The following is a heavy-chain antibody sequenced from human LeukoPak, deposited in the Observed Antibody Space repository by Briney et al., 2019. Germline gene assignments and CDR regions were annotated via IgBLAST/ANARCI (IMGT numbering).Heavy chain of an antibody. CDR3: AKATRGRCSSTSCYSVNH. J-gene: IGHJ5*02. CDR2: ISGGGGST. Sequence: GGSLRRSCAASRFTFSSYAMSWVRQAPGKGLEWVSAISGGGGSTYYAGSVKGRFTISRDNSKNTLYLQMNSLRAEDTAVYYCAKATRGRCSSTSCYSVNHWGQGTLVTVSS. V-gene: IGHV3-23*01. D-gene: IGHD2-2*02. CDR1: RFTFSSYA.